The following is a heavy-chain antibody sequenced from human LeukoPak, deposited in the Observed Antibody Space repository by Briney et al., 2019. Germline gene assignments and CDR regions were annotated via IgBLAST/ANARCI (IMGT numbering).Heavy chain of an antibody. CDR2: IIPILGIA. V-gene: IGHV1-69*04. J-gene: IGHJ4*02. D-gene: IGHD3-16*01. CDR3: ARDIGGPNDY. CDR1: GGTFSSYA. Sequence: GASVKVSCKASGGTFSSYAISWVRQAPGQGLEGMGRIIPILGIANYAQKFQGRVTITADKSTSTAYMELSSLRSEDTAVYYCARDIGGPNDYWGQGTLVTVSS.